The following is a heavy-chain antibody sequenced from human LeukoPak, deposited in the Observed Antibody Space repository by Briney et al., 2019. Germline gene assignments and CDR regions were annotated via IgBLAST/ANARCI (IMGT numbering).Heavy chain of an antibody. D-gene: IGHD3-3*01. CDR1: GFSFGTSGVG. V-gene: IGHV2-5*02. Sequence: SAPTLVKPTQTPTLTCTLSGFSFGTSGVGVGWNRHPPGKALEWLALIYWDEDIRYSPSLKNRLTITKDTSKNQVVLTMTNMDPVDTATYYCVRRQYNSDFDFWSGFDYWGHGTLVTVSS. CDR3: VRRQYNSDFDFWSGFDY. CDR2: IYWDEDI. J-gene: IGHJ4*01.